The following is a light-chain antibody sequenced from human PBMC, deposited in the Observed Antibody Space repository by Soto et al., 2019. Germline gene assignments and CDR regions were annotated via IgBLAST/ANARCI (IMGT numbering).Light chain of an antibody. CDR2: QDS. Sequence: SYELTQPPSVSVSPGQTASITCSGDKLGDKYACWYQQKPGQSPVLVIYQDSKRPSGIPERFSGSNSGNTATLTISGTQAMDEADYYCQAWDSSKGAVFGGGTKLTVL. CDR1: KLGDKY. V-gene: IGLV3-1*01. CDR3: QAWDSSKGAV. J-gene: IGLJ2*01.